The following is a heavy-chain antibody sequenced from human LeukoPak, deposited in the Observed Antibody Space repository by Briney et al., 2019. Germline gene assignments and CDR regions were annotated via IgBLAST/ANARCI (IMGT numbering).Heavy chain of an antibody. CDR2: ISYDGSNK. V-gene: IGHV3-30*18. J-gene: IGHJ4*02. CDR1: KFTFSNSW. Sequence: GGSLRLSCAASKFTFSNSWMTWVRQAPGKGLEWVAVISYDGSNKYYADSVKGRFTISRDNSKNTLYLQMNSLRAEDTAVYYCAKDRITMVRGVITYWGQGTLVTVSS. D-gene: IGHD3-10*01. CDR3: AKDRITMVRGVITY.